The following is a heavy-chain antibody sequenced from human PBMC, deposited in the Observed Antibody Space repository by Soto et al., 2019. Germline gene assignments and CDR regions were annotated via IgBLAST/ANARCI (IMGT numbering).Heavy chain of an antibody. CDR3: TRHERYCSGGSCYSYHAFDI. V-gene: IGHV3-73*01. J-gene: IGHJ3*02. Sequence: GGSLILSCAASGFTFSGSSMHWVRQASGKGLEWVGRIRGKANSYATAYAASVKGRFTISRDDSKNTAYLQMNSLKTEDTAVYYCTRHERYCSGGSCYSYHAFDIWGQGTMVTVSS. D-gene: IGHD2-15*01. CDR2: IRGKANSYAT. CDR1: GFTFSGSS.